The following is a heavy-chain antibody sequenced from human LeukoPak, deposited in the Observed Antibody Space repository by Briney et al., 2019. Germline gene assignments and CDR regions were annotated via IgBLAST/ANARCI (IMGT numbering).Heavy chain of an antibody. CDR1: GFIFSDYS. V-gene: IGHV3-21*01. J-gene: IGHJ4*02. CDR2: ISSISSYI. Sequence: GGSLRLSCAVSGFIFSDYSMNWVRQAPGKGPEWVSSISSISSYIFYADSVKGRFTISRDNAKNSLYLQMNSLRAEDTAVYYCARWGSSGLGSFDYWGQGTLVTVSS. CDR3: ARWGSSGLGSFDY. D-gene: IGHD3-16*01.